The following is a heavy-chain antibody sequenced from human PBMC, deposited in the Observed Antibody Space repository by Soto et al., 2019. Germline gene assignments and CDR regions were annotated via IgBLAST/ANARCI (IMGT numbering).Heavy chain of an antibody. D-gene: IGHD6-13*01. CDR3: ERDWSSTLPFDY. CDR2: IYSSGNAM. J-gene: IGHJ4*02. CDR1: GFTFSSYE. V-gene: IGHV3-48*03. Sequence: GGSLRLSCAASGFTFSSYEMNWVRQAPGKGLEWVSYIYSSGNAMYYADSVKGRFTISRDNAKNSLYLQMNSLRAEDTAVYYCERDWSSTLPFDYWGQGTLVTVSS.